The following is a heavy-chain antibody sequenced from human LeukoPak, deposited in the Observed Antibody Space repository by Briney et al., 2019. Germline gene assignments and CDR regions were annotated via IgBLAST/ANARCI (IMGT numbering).Heavy chain of an antibody. D-gene: IGHD6-19*01. CDR2: INPNSGGT. CDR3: ARAGGASDSSGWYVFDY. CDR1: GYTFTGDY. Sequence: ASVKVSCKASGYTFTGDYMHWVRQAPGQGLEWMGWINPNSGGTNYVQKFQGWVTMTRDTSISTAYMELSRLRSDDTAVYYCARAGGASDSSGWYVFDYWGQGTLVTVSS. V-gene: IGHV1-2*04. J-gene: IGHJ4*02.